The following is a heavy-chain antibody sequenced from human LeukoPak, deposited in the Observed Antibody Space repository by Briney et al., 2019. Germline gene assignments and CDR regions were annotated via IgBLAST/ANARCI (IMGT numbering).Heavy chain of an antibody. CDR3: ARDRYYGSGSTLDAFDI. Sequence: SETLSLTCTVSGDSISSYYWTWIRQPAGKGLEWIGRVSTSGRTNYNPSLKSRVTISVDTSKNQFSLKLSSVTAADTAVYYCARDRYYGSGSTLDAFDIWGQGTMVTVSS. CDR2: VSTSGRT. CDR1: GDSISSYY. D-gene: IGHD3-10*01. J-gene: IGHJ3*02. V-gene: IGHV4-4*07.